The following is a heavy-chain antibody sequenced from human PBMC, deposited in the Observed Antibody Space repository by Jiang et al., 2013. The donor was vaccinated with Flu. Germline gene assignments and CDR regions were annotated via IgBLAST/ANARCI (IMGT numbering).Heavy chain of an antibody. D-gene: IGHD1-26*01. J-gene: IGHJ4*02. CDR1: AGSFSGYY. CDR2: ITHSGST. V-gene: IGHV4-34*01. Sequence: LLKPSETLSLTCAVYAGSFSGYYWTWIRQPPGKGLEWIGEITHSGSTNYNPSLKSRVTMSVDTSKNQFSLKLTSVTAADTAVYYCARGGVGTSSRGFDYWAQGTLVTVSS. CDR3: ARGGVGTSSRGFDY.